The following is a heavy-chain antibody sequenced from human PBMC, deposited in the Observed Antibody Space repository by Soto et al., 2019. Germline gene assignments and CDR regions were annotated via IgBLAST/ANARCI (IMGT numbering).Heavy chain of an antibody. CDR1: GFSFSSYS. CDR2: ISSSSSYI. D-gene: IGHD6-13*01. Sequence: PGGSLRLSCAASGFSFSSYSMDWVRQAPGKGLEWVSSISSSSSYIYYADSVKGRFTISRDNAKNSLYLQMNSLRAEDTAVYYCARDRVPAPGIAAAAETEDYYYYGMDVWGQGTTVTVSS. CDR3: ARDRVPAPGIAAAAETEDYYYYGMDV. J-gene: IGHJ6*02. V-gene: IGHV3-21*01.